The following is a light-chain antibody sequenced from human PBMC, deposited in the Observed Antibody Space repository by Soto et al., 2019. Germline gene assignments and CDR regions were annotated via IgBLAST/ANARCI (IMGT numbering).Light chain of an antibody. CDR1: QSLSGSY. Sequence: EIVLTQSPGTLSLSPGERATLTCRATQSLSGSYLAWYQQKPGQAPRLLIYGASSRATGIPDRFSGSGSGTDFTLTISRLEPEDFAVYFCQHYCTSPITFGQGTRLEIK. J-gene: IGKJ5*01. CDR3: QHYCTSPIT. CDR2: GAS. V-gene: IGKV3-20*01.